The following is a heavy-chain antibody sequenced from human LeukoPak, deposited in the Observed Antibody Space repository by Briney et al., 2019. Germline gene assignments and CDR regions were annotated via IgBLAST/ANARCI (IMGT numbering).Heavy chain of an antibody. CDR3: ARSDYSSRYAFDI. J-gene: IGHJ3*02. Sequence: SETLSLTCTVSGDSISSSSSYWGWIRQPPGKGLEWIGSIYYSGSTYYNTSLKSRVTISVDTSKNQFSLKLSSVTAADTAVYYCARSDYSSRYAFDIWGQGTMVTVSS. CDR2: IYYSGST. CDR1: GDSISSSSSY. V-gene: IGHV4-39*07. D-gene: IGHD6-13*01.